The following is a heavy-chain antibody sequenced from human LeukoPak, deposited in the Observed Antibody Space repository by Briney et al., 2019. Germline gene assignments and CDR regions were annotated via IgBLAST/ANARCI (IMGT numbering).Heavy chain of an antibody. CDR1: GFTFYDYA. V-gene: IGHV3-9*01. J-gene: IGHJ4*02. CDR3: AKAQKQWLVRGFDY. Sequence: PGRSLRLSCAASGFTFYDYAMHWVRHAPGKGLEWVSGISWNSGSIVYADSVKGRFTISRDNAKNSLYLQMNSLRAEDTALYYCAKAQKQWLVRGFDYWGQGTLVTVSS. D-gene: IGHD6-19*01. CDR2: ISWNSGSI.